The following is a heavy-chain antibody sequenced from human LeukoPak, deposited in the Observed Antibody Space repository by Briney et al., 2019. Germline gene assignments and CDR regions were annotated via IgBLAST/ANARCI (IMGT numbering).Heavy chain of an antibody. CDR1: GYTFTGYY. CDR3: ARVKTGYYLR. J-gene: IGHJ4*02. V-gene: IGHV1-2*02. CDR2: INPNSGGT. D-gene: IGHD3-9*01. Sequence: GASVKVSCKASGYTFTGYYMHWGRQAPGQGLEWMGWINPNSGGTNYAQKFQGRVTMTRDTSISTAYMELSRLRSDDTAVYYCARVKTGYYLRWGQGTLVTVSS.